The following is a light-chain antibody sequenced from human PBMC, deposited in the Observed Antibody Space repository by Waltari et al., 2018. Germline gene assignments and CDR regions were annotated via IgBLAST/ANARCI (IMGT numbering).Light chain of an antibody. CDR3: QSYDSSLWV. Sequence: NFMLTQPHSVSESPGKTVTISCPGSSGSLASNNVQRYQQRPGSAPTTVIYEDNQRPSGVPDRFSGSIDSSSNSASLTISGLKTEDEADYYCQSYDSSLWVFGGGTKLTVL. CDR2: EDN. V-gene: IGLV6-57*02. CDR1: SGSLASNN. J-gene: IGLJ3*02.